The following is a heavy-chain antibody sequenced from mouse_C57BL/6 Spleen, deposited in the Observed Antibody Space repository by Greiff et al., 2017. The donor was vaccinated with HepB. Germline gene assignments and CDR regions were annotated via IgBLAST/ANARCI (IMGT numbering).Heavy chain of an antibody. D-gene: IGHD1-1*01. CDR1: GYTFTDYY. J-gene: IGHJ4*01. Sequence: EVQLQQSGPELVKPGASVKISCKASGYTFTDYYMTWVKQSHGKSLEWIGDINPNNGGTSYNQKFKGKATFTVDKSSSTAYMELRSLTSEDSAVYYCARRREGYYGFYAMDYWGQGTSVTVAS. CDR2: INPNNGGT. V-gene: IGHV1-26*01. CDR3: ARRREGYYGFYAMDY.